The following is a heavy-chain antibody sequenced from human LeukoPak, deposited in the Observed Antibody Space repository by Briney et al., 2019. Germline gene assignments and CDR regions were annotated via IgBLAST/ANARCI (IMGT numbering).Heavy chain of an antibody. V-gene: IGHV1-2*02. CDR2: INPNSGGT. CDR1: GYTFTGYY. Sequence: ASVKVSCKASGYTFTGYYMHWVRQAPGQGLEWMGCINPNSGGTNYAQRFQGRVTMTRDTSISTAYMELRSLRSDDTAVYYCARVEGQNSGSYYEDYWGQGTLVTVSS. D-gene: IGHD1-26*01. CDR3: ARVEGQNSGSYYEDY. J-gene: IGHJ4*02.